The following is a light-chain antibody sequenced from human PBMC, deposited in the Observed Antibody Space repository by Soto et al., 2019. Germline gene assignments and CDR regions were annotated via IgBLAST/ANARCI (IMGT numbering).Light chain of an antibody. CDR3: QQYGSTPAT. CDR2: GAS. Sequence: EIVLTQSPGTLSLSPGERATLSCRASQSVSSSYLAWYQQKPGQATRLLIYGASSRATGIPDRFSGSGSGTDFTLTISRLAPEASAVYYCQQYGSTPATLGQGTKVELK. CDR1: QSVSSSY. J-gene: IGKJ1*01. V-gene: IGKV3-20*01.